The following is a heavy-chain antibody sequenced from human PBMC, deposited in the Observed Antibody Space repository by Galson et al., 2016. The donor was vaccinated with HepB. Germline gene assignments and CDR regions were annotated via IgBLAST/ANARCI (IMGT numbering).Heavy chain of an antibody. CDR1: GGSINSYY. CDR3: AKISYYYESSGYSIIRRWFDP. Sequence: ETLSLTCTVSGGSINSYYWSWIRQPPGKGLEWIGYIYYSGNIDYNPSLKSRVTISVDTSKNQFSLRLSSVTVADTAMYYCAKISYYYESSGYSIIRRWFDPWGQGTLVTVSS. J-gene: IGHJ5*02. V-gene: IGHV4-59*01. D-gene: IGHD3-22*01. CDR2: IYYSGNI.